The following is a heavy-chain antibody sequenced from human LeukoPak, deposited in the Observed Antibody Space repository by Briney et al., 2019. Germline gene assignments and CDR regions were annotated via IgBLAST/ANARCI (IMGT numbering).Heavy chain of an antibody. D-gene: IGHD2-15*01. V-gene: IGHV1-69*04. Sequence: ASVKVSCKASGGTFGSYAISWVRQAPGQGLEWMGRIIPILGIANYAQKFQGRVTITADKSTSTAYMELSSLRSEDTAVYYCARDLRGYCSGGSCDAFDYWGQGTLVTVSS. CDR1: GGTFGSYA. CDR2: IIPILGIA. J-gene: IGHJ4*02. CDR3: ARDLRGYCSGGSCDAFDY.